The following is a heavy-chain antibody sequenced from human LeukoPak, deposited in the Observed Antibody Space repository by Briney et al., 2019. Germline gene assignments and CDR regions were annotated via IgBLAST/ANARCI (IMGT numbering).Heavy chain of an antibody. CDR2: IYTSGST. CDR3: ARGEYFWSGYYFDY. J-gene: IGHJ4*02. Sequence: RPSETLSLTCTVSGGSISSYYWSWIRQPPGKGLEWIGRIYTSGSTNYNPSLKSRVTISVDTSKNQFSLKLSSVTAADTAVYYCARGEYFWSGYYFDYWGQGTLVTVSS. CDR1: GGSISSYY. V-gene: IGHV4-4*08. D-gene: IGHD3-3*01.